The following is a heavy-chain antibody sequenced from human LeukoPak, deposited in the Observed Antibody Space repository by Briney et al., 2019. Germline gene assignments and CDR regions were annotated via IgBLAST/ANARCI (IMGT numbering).Heavy chain of an antibody. CDR1: GFAFSSYW. D-gene: IGHD6-13*01. V-gene: IGHV3-7*01. Sequence: GGSLRLSCAASGFAFSSYWMSWVRQAPGKGLEWVANIKQDGSEKYYVDSVKGRFTISRDNAKNSLYLQMNSLRAEDTAVYYCARVGSSSLQNYYYYMDVWGKGTTVTVSS. CDR2: IKQDGSEK. CDR3: ARVGSSSLQNYYYYMDV. J-gene: IGHJ6*03.